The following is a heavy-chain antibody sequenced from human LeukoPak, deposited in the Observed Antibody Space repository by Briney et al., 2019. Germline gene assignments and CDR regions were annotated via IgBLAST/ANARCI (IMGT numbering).Heavy chain of an antibody. CDR1: GFTFSSYC. CDR3: SRTLFGVVNY. Sequence: GGSLRLSCAASGFTFSSYCMHWVRQAPGKGLVWVSRINSDGSITNYADSVKGRFTISRDNAKNTLYLQMNSLRAEDTAVYYCSRTLFGVVNYWGQGTLVTVSS. J-gene: IGHJ4*02. V-gene: IGHV3-74*01. D-gene: IGHD3-3*01. CDR2: INSDGSIT.